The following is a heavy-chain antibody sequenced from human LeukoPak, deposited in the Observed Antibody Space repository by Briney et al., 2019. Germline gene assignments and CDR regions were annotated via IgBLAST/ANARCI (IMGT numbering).Heavy chain of an antibody. D-gene: IGHD5-12*01. CDR2: INTNGGGT. Sequence: ASVKVSCKASGYSFTSNYMHWVRQAPGQGLEWMGIINTNGGGTNYAQKFQGRVTMSRDTSTSTVYVELSSLRAEDTAIYYCATEPSRSYSFDHLDFWGLGTPVTVSS. CDR3: ATEPSRSYSFDHLDF. V-gene: IGHV1-46*01. CDR1: GYSFTSNY. J-gene: IGHJ4*02.